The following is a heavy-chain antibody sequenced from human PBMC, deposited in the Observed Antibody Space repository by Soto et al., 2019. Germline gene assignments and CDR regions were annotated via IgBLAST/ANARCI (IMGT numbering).Heavy chain of an antibody. CDR1: GFTFSSYA. D-gene: IGHD1-7*01. Sequence: GGSLRLSCAASGFTFSSYAMSWVRQAPGKGLVWVSRINSDGSSTSYADSVKGRFTISRDNAKNTLYLQMNSLRAEDTAVYYCARKLELRSSGWFDPWGQGTLVTVSS. V-gene: IGHV3-74*01. J-gene: IGHJ5*02. CDR3: ARKLELRSSGWFDP. CDR2: INSDGSST.